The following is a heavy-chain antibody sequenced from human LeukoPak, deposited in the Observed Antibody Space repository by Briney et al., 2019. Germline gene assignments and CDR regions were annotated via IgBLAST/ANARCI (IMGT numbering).Heavy chain of an antibody. J-gene: IGHJ4*02. CDR3: ARGPLSRLGELSFFDY. D-gene: IGHD3-16*02. CDR2: IIPIFGTA. CDR1: GGTFSSYA. Sequence: SVKVSCKASGGTFSSYAISWVRQAPGQGLEWMGGIIPIFGTANYAQKFQGRVTITTDESTSTAYMELSSLRSEDTAVYYCARGPLSRLGELSFFDYWGQGTLVTVSS. V-gene: IGHV1-69*05.